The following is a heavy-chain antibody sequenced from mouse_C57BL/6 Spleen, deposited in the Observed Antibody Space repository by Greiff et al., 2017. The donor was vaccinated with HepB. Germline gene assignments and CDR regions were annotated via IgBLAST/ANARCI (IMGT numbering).Heavy chain of an antibody. V-gene: IGHV5-17*01. D-gene: IGHD1-1*01. CDR1: GFTFSDYG. CDR3: ARPITTVVATYYAMDY. CDR2: ISSGSSTI. Sequence: EVQGVESGGGLVKPGGSLKLSCAASGFTFSDYGMHWVRQAPEKGLEWVAYISSGSSTIYYADTVKGRFTISRDNAKNTLFLQMTSLRSEDTAMYYCARPITTVVATYYAMDYWGQGTSVTVAS. J-gene: IGHJ4*01.